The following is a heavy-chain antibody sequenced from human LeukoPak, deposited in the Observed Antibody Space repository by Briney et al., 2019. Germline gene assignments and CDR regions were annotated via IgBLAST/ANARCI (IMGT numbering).Heavy chain of an antibody. CDR3: AREGGSSSWYDY. Sequence: XSXXXXXPGXGLEWIGYIYYSGSTNYNPSLKSRVTISVDTSKNQFSLKLSSVTAADTAVYYCAREGGSSSWYDYWGQGTLVTVSS. V-gene: IGHV4-59*01. J-gene: IGHJ4*02. CDR2: IYYSGST. D-gene: IGHD6-13*01.